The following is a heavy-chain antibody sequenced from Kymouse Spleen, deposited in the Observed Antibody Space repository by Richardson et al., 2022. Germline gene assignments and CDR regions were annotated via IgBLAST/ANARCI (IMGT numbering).Heavy chain of an antibody. CDR2: IKSKTDGGTT. Sequence: EVQLVESGGGLVKPGGSLRLSCAASGFTFSNAWMSWVRQAPGKGLEWVGRIKSKTDGGTTDYAAPVKGRFTISRDDSKNTLYLQMNSLKTEDTAVYYCTTEGYDILTDYYYYGMDVWGQGTTVTVSS. D-gene: IGHD3-9*01. CDR1: GFTFSNAW. CDR3: TTEGYDILTDYYYYGMDV. J-gene: IGHJ6*02. V-gene: IGHV3-15*01.